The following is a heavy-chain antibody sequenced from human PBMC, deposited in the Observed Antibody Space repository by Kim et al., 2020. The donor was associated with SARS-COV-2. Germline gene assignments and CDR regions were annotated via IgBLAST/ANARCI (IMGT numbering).Heavy chain of an antibody. CDR2: ISSSGSAT. D-gene: IGHD3-16*01. CDR3: ATGGIRSYGYSYVDY. J-gene: IGHJ4*01. V-gene: IGHV3-11*01. Sequence: GGSLRLSCVTSGFTFTDYYYMAWIRQAPGKGLEWVSLISSSGSATYYADSVKGRFTVSRYNAKNSLFLEMNSLRAEDTAVYYCATGGIRSYGYSYVDYWG. CDR1: GFTFTDYYY.